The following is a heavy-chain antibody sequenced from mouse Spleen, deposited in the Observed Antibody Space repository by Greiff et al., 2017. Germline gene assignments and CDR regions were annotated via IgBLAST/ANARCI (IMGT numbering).Heavy chain of an antibody. V-gene: IGHV5-9*01. CDR2: ISSGGGNT. D-gene: IGHD2-1*01. CDR1: GFTFSSYA. Sequence: DVMLVESGGGLVKLGGSLKLSCAASGFTFSSYAMSWVRQTPEKRLEWVATISSGGGNTYYPDSVKGRFTISRDNAKNTLYLQMSSLKSEDTAMYYCARHIDYGNSWFAYWGQGTLVTVSA. CDR3: ARHIDYGNSWFAY. J-gene: IGHJ3*01.